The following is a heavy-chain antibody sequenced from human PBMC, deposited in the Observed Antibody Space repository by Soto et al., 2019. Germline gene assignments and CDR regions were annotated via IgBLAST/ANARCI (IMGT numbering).Heavy chain of an antibody. Sequence: GGSLRLSCAASGFTFSDYYMSWIRQAPGKGLEWVSYISSSSSYTNYADSVKGRFTISRDNAKNSLYLQMNSLRAEDTAVYYCARTGKRYYYGMDVWGQGTTVTVSS. CDR3: ARTGKRYYYGMDV. J-gene: IGHJ6*02. CDR2: ISSSSSYT. CDR1: GFTFSDYY. V-gene: IGHV3-11*06.